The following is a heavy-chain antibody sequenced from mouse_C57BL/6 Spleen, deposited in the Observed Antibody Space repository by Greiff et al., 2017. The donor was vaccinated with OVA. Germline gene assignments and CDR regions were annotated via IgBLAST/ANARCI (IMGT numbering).Heavy chain of an antibody. Sequence: QVQLQQPGAELVKPGASVRLSCKASGYTFPRFWMHWVKQRPGRGPEWVGRIDPNSGGNKYNEKFKSKATLTVDKPSSTAYIQLSSLTSEDSAVYDCARKGYAMDYWGQGTSVTVSS. CDR1: GYTFPRFW. V-gene: IGHV1-72*01. CDR3: ARKGYAMDY. J-gene: IGHJ4*01. CDR2: IDPNSGGN.